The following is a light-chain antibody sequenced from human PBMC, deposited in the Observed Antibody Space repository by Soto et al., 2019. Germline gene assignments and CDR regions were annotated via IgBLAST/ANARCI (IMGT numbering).Light chain of an antibody. CDR2: AAS. CDR3: QTYNSARWT. CDR1: QGISNF. J-gene: IGKJ1*01. V-gene: IGKV1-27*01. Sequence: DIQMTQSPSSLSASIGDRVTISCRASQGISNFLAWYQQKPGEVPILLIYAASTLQSGVPSRFSGGGYGTDFTLTISSLQPEDVATYFCQTYNSARWTFAQGTKVEVK.